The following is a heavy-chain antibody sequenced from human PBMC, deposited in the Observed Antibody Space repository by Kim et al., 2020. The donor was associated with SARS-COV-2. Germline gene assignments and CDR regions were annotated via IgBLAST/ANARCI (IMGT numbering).Heavy chain of an antibody. Sequence: ASVKVSCKASGYTFTSHAMNSVRQPPEQGLEWMVWINTNTGNPTYAHGFTGRFVFSLDTSVSTSYLQISSLKAEDTAVYYCARLDLTSTVVTPDYWGQGTLVTVSS. D-gene: IGHD4-17*01. J-gene: IGHJ4*02. CDR1: GYTFTSHA. CDR2: INTNTGNP. CDR3: ARLDLTSTVVTPDY. V-gene: IGHV7-4-1*02.